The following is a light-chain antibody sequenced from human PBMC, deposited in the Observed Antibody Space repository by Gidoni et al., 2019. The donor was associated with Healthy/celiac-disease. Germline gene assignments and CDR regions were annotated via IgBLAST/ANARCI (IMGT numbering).Light chain of an antibody. CDR1: NIGSKN. Sequence: YALTQPLSVSVALGPTARITCGGNNIGSKNVHWYHQKPGQAPVLVFYRDSNRPSGIPERFSGSNSRNTATLTISRAQAGDEADYYCQVWDSSTAVFGTGTKVTVL. CDR2: RDS. V-gene: IGLV3-9*01. J-gene: IGLJ1*01. CDR3: QVWDSSTAV.